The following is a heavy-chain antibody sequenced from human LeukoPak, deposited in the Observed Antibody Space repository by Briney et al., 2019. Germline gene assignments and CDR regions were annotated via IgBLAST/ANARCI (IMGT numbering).Heavy chain of an antibody. V-gene: IGHV1-69*06. CDR2: IIPIFGTA. Sequence: SVKVSCKASGGTFSSYAISWVRQAPGQGLEWMGGIIPIFGTANYAQKFQGRVTITADKSTSTAYMELSSLRSEDTAVYYCARDVSRAVAGTISNAEYFQHWGQGTLVTVSS. J-gene: IGHJ1*01. CDR3: ARDVSRAVAGTISNAEYFQH. CDR1: GGTFSSYA. D-gene: IGHD6-19*01.